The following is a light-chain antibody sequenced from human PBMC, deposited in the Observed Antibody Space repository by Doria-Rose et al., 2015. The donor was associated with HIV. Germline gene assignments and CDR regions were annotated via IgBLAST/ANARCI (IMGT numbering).Light chain of an antibody. J-gene: IGKJ1*01. CDR1: QSFSSTY. V-gene: IGKV3-20*01. CDR2: DGS. Sequence: TQSPGTLSLSPGERATLSCRASQSFSSTYLAWYQQKPGQAPSLLIYDGSTRATGIPDRFSASGSGTDCTLTINRLEPEGFALYYCHQYGTSWTFGQGTKVEI. CDR3: HQYGTSWT.